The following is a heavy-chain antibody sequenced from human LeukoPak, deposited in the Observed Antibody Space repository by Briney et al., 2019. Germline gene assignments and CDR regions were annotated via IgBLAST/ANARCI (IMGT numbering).Heavy chain of an antibody. CDR3: ARSGYRRNFDY. CDR1: GGSISSYY. V-gene: IGHV4-59*01. D-gene: IGHD5-18*01. CDR2: IYYSGST. J-gene: IGHJ4*02. Sequence: PSETLSLTCTVSGGSISSYYWSWIRQPPGKGLEWIGYIYYSGSTNYNPSLKSRVTISVDTSKNQFSLKLSSVTAADTAVYYCARSGYRRNFDYWGQGTLVTVSS.